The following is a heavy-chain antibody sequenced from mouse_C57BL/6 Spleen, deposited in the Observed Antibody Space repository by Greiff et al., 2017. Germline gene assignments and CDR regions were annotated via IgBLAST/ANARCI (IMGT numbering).Heavy chain of an antibody. CDR1: GYSITSGYY. V-gene: IGHV3-6*01. CDR2: ISYDGSN. Sequence: EVKLQESGPGLVKPSQSLSLTCSVTGYSITSGYYWNWIRQFPGNKLEWMGYISYDGSNNYNPSLKNLISSTRDTSKNQFFLKLNSVTTEDTATYYCASSYGNYSWYFDVWGTGTTVTVAS. CDR3: ASSYGNYSWYFDV. J-gene: IGHJ1*03. D-gene: IGHD2-1*01.